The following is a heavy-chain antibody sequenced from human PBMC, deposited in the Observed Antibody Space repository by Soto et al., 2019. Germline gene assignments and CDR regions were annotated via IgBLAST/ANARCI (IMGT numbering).Heavy chain of an antibody. J-gene: IGHJ4*02. V-gene: IGHV4-39*01. CDR1: GGSISGSGYY. CDR2: IYYNGIT. D-gene: IGHD6-13*01. CDR3: ATTSGLAPGGSFDY. Sequence: SETLSLTCTVSGGSISGSGYYCGWIRQAPGKGLEWIGSIYYNGITYYNLSLKSRVAISVDTSKTQLSLRLRSVTAADTAVYYCATTSGLAPGGSFDYGPRGSLVT.